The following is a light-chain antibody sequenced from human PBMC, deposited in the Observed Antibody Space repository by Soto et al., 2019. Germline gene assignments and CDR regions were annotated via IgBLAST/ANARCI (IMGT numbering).Light chain of an antibody. Sequence: DIQMTQSPSTLSASVGDRVTITCRASQSISSWLAWYQQKPGKAPKLLIYDASSLESGVPSRFSGSGSGTEFPLTISSLQPDDFATYYCQQYNSYSLTFGGGTKVEIK. CDR3: QQYNSYSLT. J-gene: IGKJ4*01. V-gene: IGKV1-5*01. CDR2: DAS. CDR1: QSISSW.